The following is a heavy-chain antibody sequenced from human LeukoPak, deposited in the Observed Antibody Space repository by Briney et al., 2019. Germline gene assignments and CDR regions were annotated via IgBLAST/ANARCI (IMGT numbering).Heavy chain of an antibody. Sequence: ASVKVSCKASGYTFTSYGVSWVRQAPGQGLEWMGWISAYNGNTNYAQKLQGRVTMTRDTSASTAYMELSSLRSEDMAVYYCARVSSSGWYYFDYWGQGTLVTVSS. V-gene: IGHV1-18*03. CDR3: ARVSSSGWYYFDY. CDR1: GYTFTSYG. D-gene: IGHD6-19*01. CDR2: ISAYNGNT. J-gene: IGHJ4*02.